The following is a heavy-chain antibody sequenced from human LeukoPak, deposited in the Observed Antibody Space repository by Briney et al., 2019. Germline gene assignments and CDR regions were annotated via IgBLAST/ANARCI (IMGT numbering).Heavy chain of an antibody. CDR3: AGILGYCSGGSCPLNFDY. CDR1: GFTFSSYG. CDR2: ISYDGSNK. J-gene: IGHJ4*02. V-gene: IGHV3-30*03. D-gene: IGHD2-15*01. Sequence: GGSLRLSCAASGFTFSSYGMHWVRQAPGKGLEWAAVISYDGSNKYYADSVKGRFTISRDNSKNTLYLQMNSLRAEDTAVYYCAGILGYCSGGSCPLNFDYWGQGTLVTVSS.